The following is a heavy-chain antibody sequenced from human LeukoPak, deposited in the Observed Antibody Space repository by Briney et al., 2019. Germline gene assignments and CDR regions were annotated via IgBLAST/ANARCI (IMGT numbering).Heavy chain of an antibody. CDR2: IYYSGST. CDR3: ARGSIGTTSSDY. V-gene: IGHV4-59*01. J-gene: IGHJ4*02. D-gene: IGHD1-1*01. Sequence: PSETLSLTCTVSGGSISSYYWSWIRQPPVKGLEWIGYIYYSGSTNYNPSLKSRVTISVDTSKNQFSLKLSSVTAADTAVYYCARGSIGTTSSDYWGQGTLVTVSS. CDR1: GGSISSYY.